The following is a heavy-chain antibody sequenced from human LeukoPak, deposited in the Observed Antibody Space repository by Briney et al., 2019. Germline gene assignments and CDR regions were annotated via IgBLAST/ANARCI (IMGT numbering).Heavy chain of an antibody. J-gene: IGHJ6*03. V-gene: IGHV4-34*01. D-gene: IGHD1-26*01. Sequence: SETLSLTCAVYGGSFSGYYWSWIRQPPGKGLEWIGEINHSGSTNYNPSLKSRVTISVDTSKNQFSLKLSSVTAADTAVYYCARGTELYYMDVWGKGPRSPSP. CDR1: GGSFSGYY. CDR3: ARGTELYYMDV. CDR2: INHSGST.